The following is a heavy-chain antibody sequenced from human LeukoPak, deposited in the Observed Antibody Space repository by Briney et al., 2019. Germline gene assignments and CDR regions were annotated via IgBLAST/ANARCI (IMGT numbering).Heavy chain of an antibody. Sequence: NPSETLSLTCTVSGDSISTSNSYWGWIRQPPGKGLEWIGSIYYSGSTYYNPSLKSRVTISVDTSKNQFSLKLSSVTAADTAVYYCARELRLGELSSTNWFDPWGQGTLVTVSS. J-gene: IGHJ5*02. CDR3: ARELRLGELSSTNWFDP. V-gene: IGHV4-39*07. CDR2: IYYSGST. D-gene: IGHD3-16*02. CDR1: GDSISTSNSY.